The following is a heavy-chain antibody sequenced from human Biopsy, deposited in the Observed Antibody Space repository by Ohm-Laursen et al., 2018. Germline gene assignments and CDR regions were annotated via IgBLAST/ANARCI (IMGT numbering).Heavy chain of an antibody. J-gene: IGHJ4*02. D-gene: IGHD3-3*01. Sequence: ASMKVSCKASGYTFTNYAINWVRQAPGQGLEWLGWISVKTGNTNYTQKLQGRVTMTTDTSTNTAYMELRSLRSDDTALYYCAREGTSVTFFGKISDYYFDFWGPGTVVTVSS. V-gene: IGHV1-18*01. CDR3: AREGTSVTFFGKISDYYFDF. CDR2: ISVKTGNT. CDR1: GYTFTNYA.